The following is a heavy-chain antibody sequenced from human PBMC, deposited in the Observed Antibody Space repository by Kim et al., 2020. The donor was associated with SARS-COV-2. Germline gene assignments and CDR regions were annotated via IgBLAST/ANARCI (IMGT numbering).Heavy chain of an antibody. V-gene: IGHV3-15*01. Sequence: PVKGRFTISRDDSKNTLYLQMNSLKTEDTAVYYCTTDLDGSGPLYYGMDVWGQGTTVTVSS. D-gene: IGHD3-10*01. J-gene: IGHJ6*02. CDR3: TTDLDGSGPLYYGMDV.